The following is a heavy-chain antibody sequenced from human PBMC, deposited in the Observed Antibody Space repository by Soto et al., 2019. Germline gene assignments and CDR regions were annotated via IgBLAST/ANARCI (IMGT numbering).Heavy chain of an antibody. D-gene: IGHD4-17*01. J-gene: IGHJ5*02. Sequence: QVQLQQWGAGLLKPSETLSLTCAVYGGSFSGYYWSWIRQPPGKGLEWIGEINHSGSTNYNPSLKSRVTISVDXXKXQXXLKLSSVTAADTAVYYCARAAPPRLRLTRYNWFDPWGQGTLVTVSS. CDR1: GGSFSGYY. CDR2: INHSGST. CDR3: ARAAPPRLRLTRYNWFDP. V-gene: IGHV4-34*01.